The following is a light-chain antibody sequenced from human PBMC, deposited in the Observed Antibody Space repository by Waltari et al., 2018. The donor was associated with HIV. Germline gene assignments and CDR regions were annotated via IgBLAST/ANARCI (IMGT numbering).Light chain of an antibody. Sequence: VMTQSPATVSVSPGEGATLSYRASQSIYTNLVWYQKKPGQAPRLLIYDASTRATGIPARFSGSGSGTEFTLTISSLQSEDSAIYYCQQYNNWPRTFGQGTKVEIK. V-gene: IGKV3-15*01. J-gene: IGKJ1*01. CDR1: QSIYTN. CDR3: QQYNNWPRT. CDR2: DAS.